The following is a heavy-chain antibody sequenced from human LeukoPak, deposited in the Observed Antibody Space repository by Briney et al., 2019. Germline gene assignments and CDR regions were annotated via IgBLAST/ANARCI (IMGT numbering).Heavy chain of an antibody. J-gene: IGHJ2*01. Sequence: GASVKVSCKASGYTFTGYYMHWVRQAPGQGLEWMGWINPNSGGTNYAQKFQGRVTMTRNTSISTAYMELSSLRSEDTAVYYCARVPVVTPRASRIKRYFDLWGRGTLVTVSS. V-gene: IGHV1-2*02. CDR3: ARVPVVTPRASRIKRYFDL. CDR2: INPNSGGT. CDR1: GYTFTGYY. D-gene: IGHD4-23*01.